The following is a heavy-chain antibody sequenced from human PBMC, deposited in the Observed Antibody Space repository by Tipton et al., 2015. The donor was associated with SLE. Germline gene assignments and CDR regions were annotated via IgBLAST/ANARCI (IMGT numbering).Heavy chain of an antibody. D-gene: IGHD3-22*01. J-gene: IGHJ3*01. V-gene: IGHV6-1*01. CDR2: TYFRSEWYI. CDR3: ARDAYDRNDYYSVGGAFDF. CDR1: GDNVSSSYAA. Sequence: GLVKPSQSLSLTCAISGDNVSSSYAAWNWIRQSPSRGLEWLGRTYFRSEWYIEYGESVKGRLTINPDTSKNQISLHLNSVTPEDTAVYYCARDAYDRNDYYSVGGAFDFWGQGIVVTVSS.